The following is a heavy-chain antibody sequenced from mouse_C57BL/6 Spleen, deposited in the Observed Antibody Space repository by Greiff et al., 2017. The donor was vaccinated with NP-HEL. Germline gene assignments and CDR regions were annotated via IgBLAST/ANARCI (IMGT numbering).Heavy chain of an antibody. CDR2: INPNNGGT. J-gene: IGHJ3*01. CDR3: AREERGNLAWFAY. Sequence: EVQLQQSGPELVKPGASVKMSCKASGYTFTDYNMHWVKQSHGKSLEWIGYINPNNGGTSYNQKFKGKATLTVNKSSSTAYMELRSLTSEDSAVYYCAREERGNLAWFAYWGQGTLVTVSA. CDR1: GYTFTDYN. D-gene: IGHD2-1*01. V-gene: IGHV1-22*01.